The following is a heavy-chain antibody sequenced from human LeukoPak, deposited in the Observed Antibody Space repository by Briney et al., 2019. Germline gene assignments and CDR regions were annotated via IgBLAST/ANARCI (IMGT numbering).Heavy chain of an antibody. D-gene: IGHD1-20*01. J-gene: IGHJ3*02. CDR2: IYTSGST. CDR3: ARGENNWNDVYAFDI. Sequence: PSETLSLTCTVSGGFISSYYWSWIRQPAGKGLEWIGRIYTSGSTNYNPSLKSRVTMSVDTSKNQFSLKLSSVTAADTAVYYCARGENNWNDVYAFDIWGQGTMVTVSS. CDR1: GGFISSYY. V-gene: IGHV4-4*07.